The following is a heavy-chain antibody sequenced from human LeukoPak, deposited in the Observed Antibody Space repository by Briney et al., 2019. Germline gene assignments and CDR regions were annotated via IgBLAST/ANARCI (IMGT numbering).Heavy chain of an antibody. CDR3: SREGRAVAATSGY. Sequence: PGGSLRLSCAASGFTVRSTYMRWVRQAPGKGLEWVSLIYSDGSTYYADSVKGRFTISRDTSKDTLYLQMNSLRAEDTAVYYCSREGRAVAATSGYWGQGTLVTVSS. CDR1: GFTVRSTY. CDR2: IYSDGST. D-gene: IGHD2-15*01. J-gene: IGHJ4*02. V-gene: IGHV3-53*01.